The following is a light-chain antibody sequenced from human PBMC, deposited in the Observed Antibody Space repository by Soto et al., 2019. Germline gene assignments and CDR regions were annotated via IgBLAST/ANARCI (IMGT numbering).Light chain of an antibody. CDR2: AAS. CDR1: QSISTY. CDR3: QQNYRPPWT. Sequence: DIQMTQSPSSLSASGGDRVTVTCRASQSISTYVNWYQHKPGKAPKVVIYAASTLPSGVPSRFSGSGSGTDFTLTINNLQPDDITTYYCQQNYRPPWTFGQGTKVEVK. J-gene: IGKJ1*01. V-gene: IGKV1-39*01.